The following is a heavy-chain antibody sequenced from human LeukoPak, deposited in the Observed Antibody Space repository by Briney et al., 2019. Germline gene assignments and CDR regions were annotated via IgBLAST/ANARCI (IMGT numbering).Heavy chain of an antibody. Sequence: SEPLSLTCAAYGGSFSGYYWSWIRQHPGKGLEWIGYIYYSGSTSYNPSLKSRVTISVDTSKNQFSLKLSSVTAADTAVYYCARSLAHCSGGSCYFGGMDVWGQGITVTVSS. J-gene: IGHJ6*02. V-gene: IGHV4-31*11. CDR2: IYYSGST. CDR1: GGSFSGYY. D-gene: IGHD2-15*01. CDR3: ARSLAHCSGGSCYFGGMDV.